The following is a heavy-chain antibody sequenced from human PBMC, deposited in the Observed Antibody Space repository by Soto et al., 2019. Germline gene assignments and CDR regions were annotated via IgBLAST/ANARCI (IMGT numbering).Heavy chain of an antibody. CDR1: GFTFSTDT. CDR3: ARFFGSGFDY. V-gene: IGHV3-48*02. CDR2: ISTSGATR. Sequence: EVQLVESGGGLVQPGGSLRLSCVASGFTFSTDTMNWVRQAPGKGLEWVAHISTSGATRYYADSVKGRFTISRDNAKTSPSLQMDSLSNEYTAVYYCARFFGSGFDYWGQGTLVTVSS. J-gene: IGHJ4*02. D-gene: IGHD6-19*01.